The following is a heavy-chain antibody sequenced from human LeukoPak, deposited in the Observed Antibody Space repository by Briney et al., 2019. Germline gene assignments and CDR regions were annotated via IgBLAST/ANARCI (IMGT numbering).Heavy chain of an antibody. CDR3: ARDGVAGGWPNWFDP. J-gene: IGHJ5*02. V-gene: IGHV1-2*02. D-gene: IGHD6-19*01. CDR1: GYTFTGHS. CDR2: INPNSGGT. Sequence: ASVKVSCKASGYTFTGHSMYWVRQAPGQGLEWMGWINPNSGGTNYAQKFQGRVTMTRDTSISTAYMELSRLRSDDTAVYYCARDGVAGGWPNWFDPWGQGTLVTVSS.